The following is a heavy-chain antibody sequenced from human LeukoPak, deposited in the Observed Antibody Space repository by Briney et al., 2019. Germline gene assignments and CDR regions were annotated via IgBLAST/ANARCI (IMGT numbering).Heavy chain of an antibody. CDR2: INHSGST. CDR3: ATRSPYCSSTSCAVVSNWFDP. CDR1: GGSISSSSYY. Sequence: SETLSLTCTVSGGSISSSSYYWSWIRQPPGKGLEWIGEINHSGSTNYNPSLKSRVTISVDTSKNQFSLKLSSVTAADTAVYYCATRSPYCSSTSCAVVSNWFDPWGQGTLVTVSS. V-gene: IGHV4-39*07. D-gene: IGHD2-2*01. J-gene: IGHJ5*02.